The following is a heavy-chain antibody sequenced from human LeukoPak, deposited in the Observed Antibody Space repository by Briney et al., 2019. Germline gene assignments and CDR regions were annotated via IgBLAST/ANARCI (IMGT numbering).Heavy chain of an antibody. Sequence: GRSLRLSCAASGFTFRNYAMHWFRQAPGKGLEWVTFISYDGINKYYADSVKGRFTISRDNSKNTLYLQMNSLGADDTAVYYCAKAFQRGWERDAFAFWGQGTLVTVSS. CDR2: ISYDGINK. V-gene: IGHV3-30-3*01. D-gene: IGHD1-26*01. J-gene: IGHJ3*01. CDR3: AKAFQRGWERDAFAF. CDR1: GFTFRNYA.